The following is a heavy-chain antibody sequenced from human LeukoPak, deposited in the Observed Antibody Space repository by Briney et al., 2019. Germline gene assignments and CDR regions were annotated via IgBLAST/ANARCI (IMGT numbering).Heavy chain of an antibody. CDR3: ARANGAFDI. J-gene: IGHJ3*02. CDR1: GYTFTGYY. Sequence: ASVKVSCKASGYTFTGYYMHWVRQAPGQGLEWMGWINPNSGGTNYAQKFQGRVTISVDTSKNQFSLKLSSVTAADTAVYYCARANGAFDIWGQGTMVTVSS. V-gene: IGHV1-2*02. D-gene: IGHD4/OR15-4a*01. CDR2: INPNSGGT.